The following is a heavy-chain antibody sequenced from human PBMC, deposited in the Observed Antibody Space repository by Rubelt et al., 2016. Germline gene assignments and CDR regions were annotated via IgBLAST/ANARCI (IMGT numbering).Heavy chain of an antibody. CDR1: GFTFSSYA. D-gene: IGHD3-22*01. CDR3: AKGSSLYYGRAYNWFDS. V-gene: IGHV3-30*04. J-gene: IGHJ5*01. Sequence: GFTFSSYAMHWVRQAPGKGLEWVAVISYDGSNKYYADSVKGRFTISRDNSKNTLYLQMNSLRAEDTAVYYCAKGSSLYYGRAYNWFDSWGQGTLVTVSS. CDR2: ISYDGSNK.